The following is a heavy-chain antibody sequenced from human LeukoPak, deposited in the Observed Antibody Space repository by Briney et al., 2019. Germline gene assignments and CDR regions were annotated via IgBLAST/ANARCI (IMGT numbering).Heavy chain of an antibody. Sequence: RGESLKISCKGSGYSFTTYWIGWVRQMPGRGLEWMGIIYPADSDIRYSPSLQGQITISSDKSLTTAYLQWSSLKASDTAMYYCARLEGAGTYFDYWGQGTLVSVSS. CDR1: GYSFTTYW. CDR2: IYPADSDI. J-gene: IGHJ4*02. CDR3: ARLEGAGTYFDY. V-gene: IGHV5-51*01. D-gene: IGHD3-10*01.